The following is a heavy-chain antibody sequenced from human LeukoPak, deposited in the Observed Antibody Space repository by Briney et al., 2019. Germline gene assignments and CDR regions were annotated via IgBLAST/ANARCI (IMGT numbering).Heavy chain of an antibody. J-gene: IGHJ4*02. D-gene: IGHD1-26*01. V-gene: IGHV3-64D*09. CDR2: INIDEDRP. CDR1: GFTFSNCA. CDR3: VKDLSGTYSFDY. Sequence: GGSLRLSCSASGFTFSNCAMQWVREARGGGVEYFSTINIDEDRPFYADSLKGRFTISTDNSKNTLYLQMSSLTAEDTAVYYCVKDLSGTYSFDYWGQGTLVTVSS.